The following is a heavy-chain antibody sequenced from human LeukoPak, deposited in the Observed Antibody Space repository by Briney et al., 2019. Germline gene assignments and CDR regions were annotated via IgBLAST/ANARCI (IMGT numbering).Heavy chain of an antibody. J-gene: IGHJ6*03. Sequence: AAVKVSCKASGYTFTDYYINWVRQAPGQGLEWMGWINPNSGDTNYAQKFQGRVTMTRDTSISTAYMELSRLRSDDTAVYYCAREKITMVPGYYYYYYYMDVWGKGTTVTISS. CDR1: GYTFTDYY. CDR3: AREKITMVPGYYYYYYYMDV. D-gene: IGHD3-10*01. V-gene: IGHV1-2*02. CDR2: INPNSGDT.